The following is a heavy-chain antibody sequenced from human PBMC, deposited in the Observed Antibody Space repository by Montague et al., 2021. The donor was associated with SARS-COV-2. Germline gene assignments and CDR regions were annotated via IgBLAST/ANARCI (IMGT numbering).Heavy chain of an antibody. CDR3: ARAPVAHITIFGVVTSFDY. CDR2: IYYSGST. V-gene: IGHV4-59*01. CDR1: GGSISSYY. Sequence: SETLSLTCTVSGGSISSYYWSWIRQPPGKGLERIGYIYYSGSTNXNPSLKSRVTISVDTSKNQFSLKLSSVTAADTAVYYCARAPVAHITIFGVVTSFDYWGQGTLVTVSS. J-gene: IGHJ4*02. D-gene: IGHD3-3*01.